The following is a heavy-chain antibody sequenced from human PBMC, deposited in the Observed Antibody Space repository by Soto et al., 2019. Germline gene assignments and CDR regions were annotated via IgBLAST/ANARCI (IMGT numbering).Heavy chain of an antibody. CDR3: ARDGFSDSSSWYEGLCDY. Sequence: GGSLGLSCAASGFTFSSYGMHWVRQAPGKGLEWVAVIWYDGSNKYYADSVKGRFTISRDNSKNTLYLQMNSLRAEDTAVYYCARDGFSDSSSWYEGLCDYWGQGTLVTVSS. J-gene: IGHJ4*02. CDR1: GFTFSSYG. D-gene: IGHD6-13*01. V-gene: IGHV3-33*01. CDR2: IWYDGSNK.